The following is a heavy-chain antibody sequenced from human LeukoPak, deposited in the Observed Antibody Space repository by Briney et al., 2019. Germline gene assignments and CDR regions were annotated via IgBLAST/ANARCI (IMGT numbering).Heavy chain of an antibody. D-gene: IGHD3-16*02. CDR1: GFAFSSYW. J-gene: IGHJ4*02. Sequence: GGSLRLSCAASGFAFSSYWMHWVRQVPGKGLVWVSRINSDGSSTNYADFVKGRFTISRDNAKSTLYLQMNSLRAEDTAVYYCARDRPRWIDYWGQGTLVTVSS. CDR3: ARDRPRWIDY. CDR2: INSDGSST. V-gene: IGHV3-74*01.